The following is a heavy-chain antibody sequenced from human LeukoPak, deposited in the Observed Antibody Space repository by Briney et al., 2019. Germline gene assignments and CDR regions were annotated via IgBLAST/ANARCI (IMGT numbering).Heavy chain of an antibody. Sequence: GGSPRLSCAASGFTFSSYAMHWVRQAPGKGLEWVAVISYDGSNKYYADSVKGRFTISRDNSKNTLYLQMNSLRAEDTAVYYCARGTGRVLAATPFDYWGQGTLVTVSS. CDR2: ISYDGSNK. V-gene: IGHV3-30*04. CDR1: GFTFSSYA. D-gene: IGHD2-15*01. J-gene: IGHJ4*02. CDR3: ARGTGRVLAATPFDY.